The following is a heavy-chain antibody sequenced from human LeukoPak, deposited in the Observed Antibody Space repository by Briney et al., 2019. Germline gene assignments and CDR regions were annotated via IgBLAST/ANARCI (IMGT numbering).Heavy chain of an antibody. CDR2: ISYDGSNK. Sequence: PGGSLRLSCAASGFTFSSYAMHWVRQAPGKGLEWVAVISYDGSNKYYADSVKGRFTISRDNSKNTLYLQMISLRAEDTAVYYCARESGYDSSFDYWGQGTLVTVSS. CDR1: GFTFSSYA. J-gene: IGHJ4*02. V-gene: IGHV3-30-3*01. D-gene: IGHD5-12*01. CDR3: ARESGYDSSFDY.